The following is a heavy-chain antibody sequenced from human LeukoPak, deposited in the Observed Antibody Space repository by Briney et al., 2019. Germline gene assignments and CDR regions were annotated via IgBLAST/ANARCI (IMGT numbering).Heavy chain of an antibody. CDR1: GFTFSSYA. J-gene: IGHJ6*03. Sequence: GGSLRLSCAASGFTFSSYAMSWVRQAPGKGLEWVSAISGSGGSTYYADSVKGRFTISRDNSKNTLYLQMNSLRAEDTAVYYCAKDPRGYYYYYMDAWGKGTTVTVSS. CDR2: ISGSGGST. V-gene: IGHV3-23*01. CDR3: AKDPRGYYYYYMDA.